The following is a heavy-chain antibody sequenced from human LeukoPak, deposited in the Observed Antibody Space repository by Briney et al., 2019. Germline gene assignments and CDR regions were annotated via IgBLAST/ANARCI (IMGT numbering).Heavy chain of an antibody. CDR3: GWDVDY. CDR1: GFTVSSNY. J-gene: IGHJ4*02. Sequence: GGSLRLSCAAAGFTVSSNYMSWVRQAPGKGLEWVSIIYSGGSTHYADSVKGRFIISRDNSKNMLYLQMNRLRAEDTAVYYCGWDVDYWGQGTLVTVSS. CDR2: IYSGGST. D-gene: IGHD1-26*01. V-gene: IGHV3-66*01.